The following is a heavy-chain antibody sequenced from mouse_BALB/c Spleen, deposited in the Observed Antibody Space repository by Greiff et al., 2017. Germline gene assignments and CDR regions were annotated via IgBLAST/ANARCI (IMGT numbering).Heavy chain of an antibody. D-gene: IGHD2-4*01. Sequence: EVQLQQSGPGLVKPSQSLSLTCSVTGYSITSGYYWNWIRQFPGNKLEWMGYISYDGSNNYNPSLKNRISITRDTSKNQFFLKLNSVTTEDTATYYCATIYYDYLYYAMDYWGQGTSVTVSS. CDR2: ISYDGSN. CDR1: GYSITSGYY. J-gene: IGHJ4*01. V-gene: IGHV3-6*02. CDR3: ATIYYDYLYYAMDY.